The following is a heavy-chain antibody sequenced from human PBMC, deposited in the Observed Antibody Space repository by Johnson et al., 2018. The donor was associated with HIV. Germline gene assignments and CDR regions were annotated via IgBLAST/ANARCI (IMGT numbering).Heavy chain of an antibody. CDR1: GFTFSSYG. J-gene: IGHJ3*02. CDR2: IKQDGSEK. V-gene: IGHV3-7*01. CDR3: AGVSAFVSRDAARPKGAFDI. Sequence: VQLVESGGGVVQPVRSLRLSCIVSGFTFSSYGIHWVRQAPGKGLEWVANIKQDGSEKYYVDSVKGRFTISRDNAKNSLYLQMNSLRAEDTAVYYCAGVSAFVSRDAARPKGAFDIWGQGTMVTVSS. D-gene: IGHD6-6*01.